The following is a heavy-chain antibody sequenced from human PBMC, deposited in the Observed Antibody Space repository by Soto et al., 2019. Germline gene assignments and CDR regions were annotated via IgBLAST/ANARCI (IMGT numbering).Heavy chain of an antibody. D-gene: IGHD3-10*01. CDR1: GFTFSSYW. V-gene: IGHV3-7*01. CDR2: IKQDGSEK. J-gene: IGHJ4*02. Sequence: GGSLRLSCAASGFTFSSYWMSWVRQAPGKGLEWVANIKQDGSEKYYVDSVKGRFTISRDNAKNSLYLQMNSLRAEDRVVYSWGRSPPASMVRGFDYWGQGTLVTVSS. CDR3: GRSPPASMVRGFDY.